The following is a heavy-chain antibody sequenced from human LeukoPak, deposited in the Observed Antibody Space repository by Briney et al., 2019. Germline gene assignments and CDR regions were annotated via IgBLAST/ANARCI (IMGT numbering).Heavy chain of an antibody. CDR2: IQPDGNDK. CDR3: AKRDKTTEFDY. V-gene: IGHV3-30*02. Sequence: SGGSLRLSCAASGFIFNEYGMHWVRQAPGKGLEWVALIQPDGNDKYYVDSVKGRFTVPRDNSENTLYLQLNSLRVEDTALYYCAKRDKTTEFDYWGQRTLVTVSS. J-gene: IGHJ4*02. D-gene: IGHD1-1*01. CDR1: GFIFNEYG.